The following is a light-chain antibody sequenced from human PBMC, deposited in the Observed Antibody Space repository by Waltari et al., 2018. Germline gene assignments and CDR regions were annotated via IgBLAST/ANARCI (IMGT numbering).Light chain of an antibody. CDR3: QKYGTLPAT. Sequence: EFVLTQSPGTLSLSPGEKATLSCRASQSVSRTLAWYQQKPGQAPRLLIYDASTRATGIPDRFSGSGFGTDFSLTISRLEPEDFAVYYCQKYGTLPATFGQGTTVEIK. J-gene: IGKJ1*01. CDR2: DAS. CDR1: QSVSRT. V-gene: IGKV3-20*01.